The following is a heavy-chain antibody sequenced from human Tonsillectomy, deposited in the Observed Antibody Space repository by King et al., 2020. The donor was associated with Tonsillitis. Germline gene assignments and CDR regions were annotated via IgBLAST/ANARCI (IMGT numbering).Heavy chain of an antibody. D-gene: IGHD3-16*01. CDR1: EFTFSSYA. V-gene: IGHV3-30*01. CDR3: ARXPFQGGGTFFDY. CDR2: ISYDGNNK. J-gene: IGHJ4*02. Sequence: VQLVESGGGVVQPGRSLRLSCAASEFTFSSYAMHWVRQAPGKGLEWVSVISYDGNNKYYEVSVKGRFTISRDNSKNMVSLQMNSLRAEDTAVYYCARXPFQGGGTFFDYXGQGTLVTVSS.